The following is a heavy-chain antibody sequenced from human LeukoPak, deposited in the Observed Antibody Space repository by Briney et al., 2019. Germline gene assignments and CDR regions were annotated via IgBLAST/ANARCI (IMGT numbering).Heavy chain of an antibody. J-gene: IGHJ4*02. V-gene: IGHV3-74*01. CDR3: ARDSVEWYIFDY. D-gene: IGHD3-3*01. Sequence: PGGALRLLRGASGFTLSRYLVQWGPPAPGEGPVWVARTNRDGSSTAYADSVKGRFTISKDNAKNTLYLLMNSLRAEDTAVYYCARDSVEWYIFDYWGQGTLVTVSS. CDR2: TNRDGSST. CDR1: GFTLSRYL.